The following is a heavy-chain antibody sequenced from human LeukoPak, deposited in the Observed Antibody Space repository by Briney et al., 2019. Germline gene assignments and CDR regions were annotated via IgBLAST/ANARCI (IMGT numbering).Heavy chain of an antibody. J-gene: IGHJ4*02. D-gene: IGHD3-9*01. CDR1: GFTFSSYA. CDR3: AKDRDFDWLLSFDY. Sequence: GGYLRLSCAASGFTFSSYAMSWVRQAPGKGLEWVSAISGSGGSTYYADSVKGRFTISRDNSKNTLYLQMNSLRAEDTAVYYCAKDRDFDWLLSFDYWGQGTLVTVSS. V-gene: IGHV3-23*01. CDR2: ISGSGGST.